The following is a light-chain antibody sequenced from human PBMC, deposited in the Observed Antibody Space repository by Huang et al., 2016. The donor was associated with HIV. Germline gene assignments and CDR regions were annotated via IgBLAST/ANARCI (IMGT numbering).Light chain of an antibody. V-gene: IGKV2D-29*02. CDR3: MQSKQFPLT. CDR1: QSLLDSDGKTY. Sequence: DIVMTQTPLSLSVTPGQPASMSCKSTQSLLDSDGKTYLYWYQQKPGQSPHLLSYEVSKRLSGVSDRFSGSGSGTDFTLKISRVEAEDVGIYYCMQSKQFPLTFGQGTKVEIK. J-gene: IGKJ1*01. CDR2: EVS.